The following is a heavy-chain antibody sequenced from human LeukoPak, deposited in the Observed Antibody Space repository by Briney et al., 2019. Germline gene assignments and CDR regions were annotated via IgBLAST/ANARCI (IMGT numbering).Heavy chain of an antibody. V-gene: IGHV3-66*01. CDR1: GFIVSSNH. D-gene: IGHD5-24*01. J-gene: IGHJ4*02. Sequence: GGSLRLSCAVSGFIVSSNHMNWVRQAPGKGLEWVSVIYSGGYSGGGPFYADSVKGRFTTSSGSSKNTLFLQMNSLRAEDTAVYYCARDVYGDGYNSFDYWGLGILVTVSS. CDR3: ARDVYGDGYNSFDY. CDR2: IYSGGYSGGGP.